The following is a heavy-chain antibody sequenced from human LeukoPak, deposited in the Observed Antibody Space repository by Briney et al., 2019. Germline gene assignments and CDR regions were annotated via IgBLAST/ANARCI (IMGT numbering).Heavy chain of an antibody. J-gene: IGHJ4*02. D-gene: IGHD4-17*01. Sequence: GGSLRLSCAASGFTFSSYSMNWVRQAPGKGLEWVSSISSSSSYIYYADSVKGRFTISRDNVKNSLYLQMNSLRAEDTAVYYCAVGLTTVTGTDYWGQGTLVTVSS. CDR2: ISSSSSYI. V-gene: IGHV3-21*01. CDR1: GFTFSSYS. CDR3: AVGLTTVTGTDY.